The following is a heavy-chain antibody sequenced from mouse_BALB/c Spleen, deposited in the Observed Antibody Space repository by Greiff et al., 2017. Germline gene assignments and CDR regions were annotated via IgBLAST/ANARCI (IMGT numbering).Heavy chain of an antibody. V-gene: IGHV5-9-4*01. CDR1: GFTFSSYA. J-gene: IGHJ4*01. D-gene: IGHD1-1*01. CDR2: ISSGGSYT. CDR3: ARNYGSSYDYYAMDY. Sequence: EVQLQESGGGLVKPGGSLKLSCAASGFTFSSYAMSWVRQSPEKRLEWVAEISSGGSYTYYPDTVTGRFTISRDNAKNTLYLEMSSLRSEDTAMYYCARNYGSSYDYYAMDYWGQGTSVTVSS.